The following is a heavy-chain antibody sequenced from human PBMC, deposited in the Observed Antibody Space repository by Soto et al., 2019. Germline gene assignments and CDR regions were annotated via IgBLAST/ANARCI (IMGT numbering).Heavy chain of an antibody. J-gene: IGHJ6*02. CDR3: ARNPGDYDCWSGYDVSGYYGMDV. D-gene: IGHD3-3*01. Sequence: ASVKVSCKASGYTFTSYGISWVRQAPGQGLEWMGWISAYNGNTNYAQKLQGRVTMTTDTSTSTAYMELRSLRSDDTAVYYCARNPGDYDCWSGYDVSGYYGMDVWGQGTTVTVSS. CDR2: ISAYNGNT. V-gene: IGHV1-18*01. CDR1: GYTFTSYG.